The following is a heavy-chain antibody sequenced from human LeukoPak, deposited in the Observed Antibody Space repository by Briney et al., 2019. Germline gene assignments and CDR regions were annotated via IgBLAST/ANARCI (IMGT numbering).Heavy chain of an antibody. V-gene: IGHV3-23*01. Sequence: PGGSLRLSCAASGFTFSSYAMSWVRQAPRKGREWVSAISGSGGSTYYADSVKGRFTISRDNSKNTLYLQMNSLRSEDTAVYYCANFRYNWNDGGLWGQGTLVTVSS. CDR1: GFTFSSYA. D-gene: IGHD1-20*01. J-gene: IGHJ4*02. CDR2: ISGSGGST. CDR3: ANFRYNWNDGGL.